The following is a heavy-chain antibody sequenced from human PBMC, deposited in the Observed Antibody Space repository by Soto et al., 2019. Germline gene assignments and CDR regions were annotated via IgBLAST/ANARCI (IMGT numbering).Heavy chain of an antibody. J-gene: IGHJ4*02. CDR1: GYTFNTYL. Sequence: VQLLQSGSEMRKPGASVRISCKASGYTFNTYLISGMSWVRQAPGQGLEWVGWTNAYSGESNNAEKFEGRITVTADKSTATVYLNLSRPGPDDAAVYFCTRDERQSCGNLACAQLAYWGQATLVTASS. V-gene: IGHV1-18*04. D-gene: IGHD2-21*01. CDR3: TRDERQSCGNLACAQLAY. CDR2: TNAYSGES.